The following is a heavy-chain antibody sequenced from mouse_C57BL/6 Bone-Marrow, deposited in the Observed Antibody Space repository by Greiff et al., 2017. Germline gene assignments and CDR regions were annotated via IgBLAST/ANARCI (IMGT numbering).Heavy chain of an antibody. J-gene: IGHJ4*01. CDR1: GYTFTSYW. Sequence: QVQLKQPGAELVKPGASVKLSCKASGYTFTSYWMHWVKQRPGQGLEWIGMIHPNSGSTNYNEKFKSKATLTVDKSSSTAYMQLSSLTSEDSAVYYCARDGYDGYVDYWGQGTSVTVSS. V-gene: IGHV1-64*01. D-gene: IGHD2-3*01. CDR2: IHPNSGST. CDR3: ARDGYDGYVDY.